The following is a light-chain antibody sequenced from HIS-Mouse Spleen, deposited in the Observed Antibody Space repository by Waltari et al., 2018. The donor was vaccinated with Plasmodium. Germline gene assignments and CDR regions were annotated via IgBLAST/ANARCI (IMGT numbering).Light chain of an antibody. CDR3: QQYYSTPLT. CDR1: QSVLYSSNNKNY. Sequence: DIVMTQSPDSLAVSLGERATIHCKSSQSVLYSSNNKNYLAWYQQKPGQPPKLLIYWASTRESGVPDRFSGSGSGTDFTLTISSLQAEDVAVYYCQQYYSTPLTLGGGTKVEIK. J-gene: IGKJ4*01. CDR2: WAS. V-gene: IGKV4-1*01.